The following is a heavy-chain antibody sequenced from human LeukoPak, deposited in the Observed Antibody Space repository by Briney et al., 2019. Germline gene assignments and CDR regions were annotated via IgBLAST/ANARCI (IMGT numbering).Heavy chain of an antibody. CDR3: ARGVGGGSDY. J-gene: IGHJ4*02. V-gene: IGHV3-11*06. CDR1: GFTFSDYY. CDR2: VSGSSTYT. D-gene: IGHD1-26*01. Sequence: GGSLRLSCAASGFTFSDYYMTWIRQAPGKGLEWVSYVSGSSTYTNYADSVTGRFTISRDNAKNSLYLQMNSLRVEDTAVYYCARGVGGGSDYWGQGTLVTVSS.